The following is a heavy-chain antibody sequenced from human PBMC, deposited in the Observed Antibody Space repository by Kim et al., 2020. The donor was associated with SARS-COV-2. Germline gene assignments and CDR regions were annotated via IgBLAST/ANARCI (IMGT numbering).Heavy chain of an antibody. V-gene: IGHV3-33*01. CDR1: GLTFSSYG. Sequence: GGSLRLSCEVSGLTFSSYGMHWVRQAPGRGLEWVAVIRHDGSYRYYADSVKGRFTISRDNSKNTLYLQLSGLRAEDTAVYFCAGATPGPSPMFSDYWGQGTLVRVSS. D-gene: IGHD3-10*02. CDR3: AGATPGPSPMFSDY. CDR2: IRHDGSYR. J-gene: IGHJ4*02.